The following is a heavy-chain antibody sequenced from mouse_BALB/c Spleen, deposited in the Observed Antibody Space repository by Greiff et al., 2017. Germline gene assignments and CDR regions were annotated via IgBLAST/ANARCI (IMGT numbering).Heavy chain of an antibody. CDR2: ISDGGSYT. J-gene: IGHJ4*01. CDR1: GFTFSDYY. V-gene: IGHV5-4*02. CDR3: ARGPDLTY. Sequence: EVKLMESGGGLVKPGGSLKLSCAASGFTFSDYYMYWVRQTPEKRLEWVATISDGGSYTYYPDSVKGRFTISRDNAKNNLYLQMSSLKSEDTAMYYCARGPDLTYWGQGTSVTVSS.